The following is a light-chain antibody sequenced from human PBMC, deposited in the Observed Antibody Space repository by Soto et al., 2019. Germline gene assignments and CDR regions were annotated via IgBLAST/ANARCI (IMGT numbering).Light chain of an antibody. CDR1: SSDVGGYDF. Sequence: QSVLTQPRSVSGSPGQSVTISCTGTSSDVGGYDFVSWYQQHPGKAPKLMISDVSNRPSGVPDRFSGSKSGNTASLTISGLQAEDEADYYCCSYAGDLALFXGGTKVTVL. CDR3: CSYAGDLAL. CDR2: DVS. V-gene: IGLV2-11*01. J-gene: IGLJ2*01.